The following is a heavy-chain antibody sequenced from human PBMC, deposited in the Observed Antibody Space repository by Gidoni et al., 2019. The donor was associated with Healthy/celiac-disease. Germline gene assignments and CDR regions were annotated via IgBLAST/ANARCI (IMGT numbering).Heavy chain of an antibody. CDR3: ARGTSSGEAPIGVYFDY. CDR2: IYSGGST. CDR1: GFTVSTNY. Sequence: EVQLLESGGGLVTPGGSLRLSCAASGFTVSTNYMGWGRQAQGKGLEWVSVIYSGGSTYYAESGKGRFTISRDHSKNTLYLQMNSLRAEDTAVYYCARGTSSGEAPIGVYFDYWGQGTLVTVSS. J-gene: IGHJ4*02. D-gene: IGHD1-26*01. V-gene: IGHV3-66*01.